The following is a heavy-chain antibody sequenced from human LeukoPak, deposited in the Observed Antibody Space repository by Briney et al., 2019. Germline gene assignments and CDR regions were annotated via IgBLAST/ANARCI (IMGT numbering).Heavy chain of an antibody. CDR2: ISAYNGNT. Sequence: ATVKLSCKASGYTFASYGISWVRQAPGHGLEWMRWISAYNGNTNYAQKLQGRVTMITAASTYTAYMDLRSLRFDDTAVDYCGRDLFPHNYYGMDVWGQGTTVTVSS. J-gene: IGHJ6*02. CDR1: GYTFASYG. D-gene: IGHD2-21*01. CDR3: GRDLFPHNYYGMDV. V-gene: IGHV1-18*01.